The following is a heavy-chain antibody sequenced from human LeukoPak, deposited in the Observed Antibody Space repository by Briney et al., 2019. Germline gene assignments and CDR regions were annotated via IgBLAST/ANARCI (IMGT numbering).Heavy chain of an antibody. CDR3: ARHARERIAVAGDYDYYHLDV. Sequence: PSETLSLTCTVSGGSISSYYWSWIRQPPGKGLEWIAYIYYSGSTNYNPSLKSRVTMSVDTSKNQFSLKLSSVTAADTAVYYCARHARERIAVAGDYDYYHLDVWGRGTTVTVSS. CDR2: IYYSGST. V-gene: IGHV4-59*08. D-gene: IGHD6-19*01. CDR1: GGSISSYY. J-gene: IGHJ6*03.